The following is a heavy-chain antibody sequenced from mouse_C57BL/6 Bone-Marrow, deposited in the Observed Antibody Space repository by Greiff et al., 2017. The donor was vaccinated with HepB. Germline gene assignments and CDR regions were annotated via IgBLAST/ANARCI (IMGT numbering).Heavy chain of an antibody. V-gene: IGHV5-16*01. J-gene: IGHJ4*01. D-gene: IGHD1-1*01. CDR3: AREGIYYYGSSYRGYAMDY. Sequence: EVQVVESEGGLVQPGSSMKLSCTASGFTFSDYYMAWVRQVPEKGLEWVANINYDGSSTYYLDSLKSRFIISRDNAKNILYLQMSSLKSEDTATYYCAREGIYYYGSSYRGYAMDYWGQGTSVTVSS. CDR1: GFTFSDYY. CDR2: INYDGSST.